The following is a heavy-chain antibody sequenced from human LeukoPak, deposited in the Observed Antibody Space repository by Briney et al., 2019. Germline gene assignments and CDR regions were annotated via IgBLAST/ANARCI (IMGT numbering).Heavy chain of an antibody. J-gene: IGHJ4*02. CDR3: AREGYYDFWRAGYYFDY. CDR1: GYSISSGYY. V-gene: IGHV4-38-2*02. CDR2: IYHSGST. D-gene: IGHD3-3*01. Sequence: PSETLSLTCTVSGYSISSGYYWGWIRQPPGKGLEWIGSIYHSGSTYYNPSLKSRVTISVDTSKNQFSLKLSSVTAADTAVYYCAREGYYDFWRAGYYFDYWGQGTLVTVSS.